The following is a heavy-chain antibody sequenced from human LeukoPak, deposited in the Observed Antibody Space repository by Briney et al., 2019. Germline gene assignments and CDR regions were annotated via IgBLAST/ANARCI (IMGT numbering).Heavy chain of an antibody. Sequence: ASVKVSCKASGYTFTSYGISWVRQAPGQGLEWMGWISAYNGNTNYAQKLQGRVTMTTDTSTSTAYMELRSLRSDDTAVHYCASTSKLRYYDFWSGADAFDIWGQGTMVTVSS. V-gene: IGHV1-18*01. CDR2: ISAYNGNT. CDR1: GYTFTSYG. CDR3: ASTSKLRYYDFWSGADAFDI. J-gene: IGHJ3*02. D-gene: IGHD3-3*01.